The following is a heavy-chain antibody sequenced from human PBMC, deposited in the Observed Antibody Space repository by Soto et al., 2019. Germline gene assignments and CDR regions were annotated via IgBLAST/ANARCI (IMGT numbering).Heavy chain of an antibody. CDR1: GFTFSSYG. V-gene: IGHV3-33*06. J-gene: IGHJ6*03. Sequence: QVQLVESGGGVVQPGRSLRLSCAASGFTFSSYGMHWVRQAPGKGLEGVAVIWYDGSNKYYADSVKGRFTISRDNSKNTLYLQMNSLRAEDTAVYYCAKMGYCSSTSCYPNYYYMDVWCKGTTVTVSS. CDR3: AKMGYCSSTSCYPNYYYMDV. CDR2: IWYDGSNK. D-gene: IGHD2-2*01.